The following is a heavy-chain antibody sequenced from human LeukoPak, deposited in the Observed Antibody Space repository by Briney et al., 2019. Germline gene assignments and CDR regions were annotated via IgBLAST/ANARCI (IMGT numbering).Heavy chain of an antibody. CDR1: GFTFSSYS. V-gene: IGHV3-21*01. D-gene: IGHD1-1*01. CDR3: ARDGELERVDAFDI. CDR2: ISSSSSYI. J-gene: IGHJ3*02. Sequence: GGSLRLSCAASGFTFSSYSMNWVRQAPGKGLEWVSSISSSSSYIYYADSVKGRFTISRDNAKNSLYLQMNSLRAEDTAVYYCARDGELERVDAFDIWGQGTTVTVSS.